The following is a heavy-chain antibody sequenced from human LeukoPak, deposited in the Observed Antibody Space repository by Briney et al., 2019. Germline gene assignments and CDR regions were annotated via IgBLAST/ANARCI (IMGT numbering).Heavy chain of an antibody. J-gene: IGHJ4*02. Sequence: ASVKVSCKASGYTFTSYGISWVRQAPGQGLEWMGWISAYNGNTNYAQKLQGRVTMTTDTSTSTAYMELRSLRSDDTAVYYCARSESSGWYDGYYFDYWGQGTLVTVSS. V-gene: IGHV1-18*01. CDR2: ISAYNGNT. CDR3: ARSESSGWYDGYYFDY. CDR1: GYTFTSYG. D-gene: IGHD6-19*01.